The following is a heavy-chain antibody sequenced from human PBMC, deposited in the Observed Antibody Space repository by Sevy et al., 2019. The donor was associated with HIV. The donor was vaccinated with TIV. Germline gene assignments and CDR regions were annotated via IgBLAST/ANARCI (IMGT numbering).Heavy chain of an antibody. CDR2: ISSSSSTI. CDR3: ARDDYSGSYDGGLDY. J-gene: IGHJ4*02. CDR1: GFTFSSYS. Sequence: GGSLRLSCAASGFTFSSYSMNWVRQAPGKGLEWVSYISSSSSTIYYAHSVKGRFTISRDNAKNSLYLQMNSLRDEDTAVYYCARDDYSGSYDGGLDYWGQGTLVTVSS. V-gene: IGHV3-48*02. D-gene: IGHD1-26*01.